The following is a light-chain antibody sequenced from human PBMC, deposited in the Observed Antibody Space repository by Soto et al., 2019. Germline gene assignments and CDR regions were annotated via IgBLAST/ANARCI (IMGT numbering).Light chain of an antibody. J-gene: IGLJ2*01. Sequence: QSVLTQPASVSGSPGQSITISCTGTSSDVGSYNLVSWYQQHPGKAPKLMIYAVSKRPSGVSNRFSGSKSGNTASLTISGLQAEDEADYYCCSYAGSSFVVFGGGTKLTVL. CDR2: AVS. CDR1: SSDVGSYNL. V-gene: IGLV2-23*02. CDR3: CSYAGSSFVV.